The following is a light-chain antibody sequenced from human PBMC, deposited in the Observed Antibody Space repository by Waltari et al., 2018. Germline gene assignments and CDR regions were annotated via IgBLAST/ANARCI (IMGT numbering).Light chain of an antibody. CDR1: DSDVGAYDF. J-gene: IGLJ1*01. Sequence: QSALTQPASVSGSPGQSITISCSGTDSDVGAYDFVSWYQQHPGKAPHLIIYEVSKRPSGISKRFSASKGGNPASLTISGLQAEDEADYYCSSYTTSSAPGVFGTGTRVTVL. V-gene: IGLV2-14*01. CDR2: EVS. CDR3: SSYTTSSAPGV.